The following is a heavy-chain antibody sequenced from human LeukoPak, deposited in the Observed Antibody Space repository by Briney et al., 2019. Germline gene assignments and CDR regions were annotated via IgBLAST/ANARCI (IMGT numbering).Heavy chain of an antibody. CDR1: GYTFTGYY. J-gene: IGHJ4*02. CDR2: INPNSGGT. D-gene: IGHD1-26*01. Sequence: ASVKVSCKASGYTFTGYYMHWVRQAPGQGLEWMGWINPNSGGTNYAQKFQGRVTMTRDTSISTAYMELSRLRSDDTAVYYCARDPSGSYSYYFDYWGQGTLVTVSS. V-gene: IGHV1-2*02. CDR3: ARDPSGSYSYYFDY.